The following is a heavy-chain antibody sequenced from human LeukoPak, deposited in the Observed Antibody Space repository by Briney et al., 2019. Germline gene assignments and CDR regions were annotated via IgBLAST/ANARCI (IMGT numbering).Heavy chain of an antibody. J-gene: IGHJ6*02. D-gene: IGHD6-25*01. CDR3: ATEAGRLSAVYYYYGTDV. CDR1: GYTLTELS. CDR2: FDLEDGER. V-gene: IGHV1-24*01. Sequence: GASVKVSCKVSGYTLTELSMHWVRQAPGKGLEWVGGFDLEDGERIYAQKFQGRVIMTEDTSTDTAYMALSSLRSEDTAVYSCATEAGRLSAVYYYYGTDVWGQGTTVTASS.